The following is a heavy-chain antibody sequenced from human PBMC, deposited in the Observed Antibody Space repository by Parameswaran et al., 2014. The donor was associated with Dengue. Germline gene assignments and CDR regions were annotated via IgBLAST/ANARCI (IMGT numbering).Heavy chain of an antibody. Sequence: VRQALDKGLSGWDGSTPTLGTQRTAQGFTGRFVFSLDTSVSTAYLQISSLKAEDTAVYYCARDVTSITIFGVVIPEFDYWGQGTLVTVSS. V-gene: IGHV7-4-1*02. CDR3: ARDVTSITIFGVVIPEFDY. J-gene: IGHJ4*02. CDR2: STPTLGT. D-gene: IGHD3-3*01.